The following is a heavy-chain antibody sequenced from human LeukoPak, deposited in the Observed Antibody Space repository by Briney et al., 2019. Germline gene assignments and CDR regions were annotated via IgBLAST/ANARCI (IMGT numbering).Heavy chain of an antibody. CDR2: ISGSGGST. J-gene: IGHJ3*02. D-gene: IGHD2-2*01. CDR3: ARGYCSSTSCYGAFDI. Sequence: PGGSLRLSCAASGFTFSSYAMSWVRQAPGKGLEWVSAISGSGGSTYYADSVKGRFTISRDNSKNTLYLQMNSLRAEDTAVYYCARGYCSSTSCYGAFDIWGQGTMVTVSS. CDR1: GFTFSSYA. V-gene: IGHV3-23*01.